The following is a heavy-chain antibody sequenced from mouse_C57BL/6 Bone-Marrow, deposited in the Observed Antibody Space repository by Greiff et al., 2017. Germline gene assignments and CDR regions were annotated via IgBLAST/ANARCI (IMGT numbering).Heavy chain of an antibody. J-gene: IGHJ4*01. CDR3: ARTIGP. V-gene: IGHV5-12*01. CDR1: GFTFSDYY. Sequence: DVMLVESGGGLVQPGGSLKLSCSASGFTFSDYYMYWVRQTPEKRLEWVAYISNGGGSTYYPDTVKGRFTISRDNAKNTLYLQMSRLKAEDTAMYYCARTIGPWGQGTSVTVSS. CDR2: ISNGGGST.